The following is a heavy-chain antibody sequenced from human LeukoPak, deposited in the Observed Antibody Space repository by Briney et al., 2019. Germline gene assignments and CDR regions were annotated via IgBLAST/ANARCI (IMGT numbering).Heavy chain of an antibody. CDR2: IYTTGAT. CDR1: SGSINSYY. V-gene: IGHV4-4*07. J-gene: IGHJ4*02. Sequence: SETLSLTCTVSSGSINSYYWGWVRQPPGNGLEWTGRIYTTGATQYNPSLKSRVTMSIDTSTNQFSLNLRSMTAADTAVYYCGRQGYTASYYFLDFWSKGTLVAVS. D-gene: IGHD1-26*01. CDR3: GRQGYTASYYFLDF.